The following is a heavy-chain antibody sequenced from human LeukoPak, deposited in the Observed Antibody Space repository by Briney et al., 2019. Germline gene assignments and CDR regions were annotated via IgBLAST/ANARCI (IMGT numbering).Heavy chain of an antibody. CDR2: IYYSGST. V-gene: IGHV4-59*08. J-gene: IGHJ6*02. CDR1: GGSISSYY. D-gene: IGHD2-2*01. Sequence: SETLSLTCTVSGGSISSYYWSWIRQPPGKGLEWIGYIYYSGSTNYNPSLKSRVTISVDTSKNQFSLKLSSVTATDTAVYYCARLVPAALRGYYYYGMDVWGQGTTVTVSS. CDR3: ARLVPAALRGYYYYGMDV.